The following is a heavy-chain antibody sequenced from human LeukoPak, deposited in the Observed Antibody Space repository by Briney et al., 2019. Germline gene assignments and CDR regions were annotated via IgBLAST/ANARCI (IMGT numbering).Heavy chain of an antibody. CDR3: VKAIPAAWGAFDI. CDR2: IGTDGGGT. J-gene: IGHJ3*02. CDR1: GFTFSNYA. Sequence: PRGSPRLSCSASGFTFSNYAIHWVRQAPGKGLEYVSAIGTDGGGTYYADSVKGRFTISRDNSKNTLYLQMSSLRAEDTAVYYCVKAIPAAWGAFDIWGQGTMVIFSS. V-gene: IGHV3-64D*09. D-gene: IGHD6-25*01.